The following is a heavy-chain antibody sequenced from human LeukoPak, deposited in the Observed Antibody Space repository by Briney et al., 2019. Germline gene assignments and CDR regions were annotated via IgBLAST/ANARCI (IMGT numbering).Heavy chain of an antibody. CDR2: ISPSGGST. V-gene: IGHV1-46*01. CDR1: GYTFTNYY. J-gene: IGHJ5*02. CDR3: ARDTKRSRARWENLGIDP. Sequence: GASVKVSCKASGYTFTNYYMHWVRQAPGQGPEWMGVISPSGGSTTYAQKFQGRVTLTRDMSTSTDYLEPRSLRSDDTAVYYCARDTKRSRARWENLGIDPWGQGTLVTVSS. D-gene: IGHD3-16*01.